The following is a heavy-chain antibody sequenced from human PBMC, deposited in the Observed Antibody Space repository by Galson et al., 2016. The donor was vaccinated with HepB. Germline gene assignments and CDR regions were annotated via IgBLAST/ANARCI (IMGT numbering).Heavy chain of an antibody. J-gene: IGHJ4*02. Sequence: SVKASCKASGYTFTTSGISWVRQAPGQGLEWMGWISTYSGNTKYAQKFQGGLTLTTDSSTTTAYMELRSLRFDDTALYYCARDVQYRFDSWGQGTLVTGSS. CDR1: GYTFTTSG. V-gene: IGHV1-18*01. CDR3: ARDVQYRFDS. D-gene: IGHD2/OR15-2a*01. CDR2: ISTYSGNT.